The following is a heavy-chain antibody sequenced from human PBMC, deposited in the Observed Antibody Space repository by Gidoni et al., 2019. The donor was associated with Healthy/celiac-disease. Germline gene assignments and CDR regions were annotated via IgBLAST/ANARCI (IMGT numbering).Heavy chain of an antibody. J-gene: IGHJ5*02. CDR3: ARDLGSSYEAVTIHPWRQRAGWFDP. D-gene: IGHD4-17*01. CDR2: ISSSGSTI. Sequence: EVQPVESGGGLVQPGGSLRLSCAASGFTFSSYEMNWVRQAPGKGLEWVSYISSSGSTIYSAESVKGRFTISRDNAKSSLYLQMNSLRAEDTAVYYCARDLGSSYEAVTIHPWRQRAGWFDPWGQGTLVTVSS. V-gene: IGHV3-48*03. CDR1: GFTFSSYE.